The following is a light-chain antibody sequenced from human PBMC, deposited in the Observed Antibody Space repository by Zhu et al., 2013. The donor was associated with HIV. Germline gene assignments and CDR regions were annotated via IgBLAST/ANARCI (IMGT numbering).Light chain of an antibody. V-gene: IGKV3-15*01. CDR2: DSS. CDR3: QQYDDWPLT. CDR1: QSVRRN. Sequence: EVVLTQSPVTMSVSPGEGASLSCRASQSVRRNLAWYQQKPGQAPRLLIYDSSTRATGIPARFSGSGSGIQFTLTISSLQSEDFAVYYCQQYDDWPLTFGGGTNVEI. J-gene: IGKJ4*01.